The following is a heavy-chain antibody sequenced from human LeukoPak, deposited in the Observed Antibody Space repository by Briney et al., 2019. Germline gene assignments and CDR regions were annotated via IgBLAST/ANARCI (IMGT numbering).Heavy chain of an antibody. D-gene: IGHD3-10*01. CDR3: ARGGNFQH. CDR2: INHSGST. J-gene: IGHJ1*01. CDR1: GGSFSGYY. Sequence: SETLSLTCAVYGGSFSGYYWSWIRQPPGKGLERIGEINHSGSTNYNPSLKSRVTISVDTSKNQFSLKLSSVTAADTAVYYCARGGNFQHWGQGTLVTVSS. V-gene: IGHV4-34*01.